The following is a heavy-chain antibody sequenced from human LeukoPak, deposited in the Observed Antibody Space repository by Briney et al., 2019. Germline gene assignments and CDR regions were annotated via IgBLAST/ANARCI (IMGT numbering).Heavy chain of an antibody. CDR2: IWNDGSNK. Sequence: SGGSLRLSCAASGVSFKDCGMHWVRQAPGKGLEWVAVIWNDGSNKYYADSVKGRFTISRDNSKNTLFLQMDSLRAEDTAVYFCAKGAYNNSWHLTYFDYWGQGTLVTVSS. CDR3: AKGAYNNSWHLTYFDY. J-gene: IGHJ4*02. D-gene: IGHD6-13*01. CDR1: GVSFKDCG. V-gene: IGHV3-33*06.